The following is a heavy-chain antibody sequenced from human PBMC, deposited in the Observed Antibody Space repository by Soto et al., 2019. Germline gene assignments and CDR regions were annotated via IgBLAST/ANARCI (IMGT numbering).Heavy chain of an antibody. CDR3: ARVTGDIVVVVAAPDAFDI. D-gene: IGHD2-15*01. Sequence: SETLSLTCTVSGGSISSGGYYWSWIRQHPGKGLEWIGYIYYSGSTYYNPSLKSRVTISVDTSKNQFSLKLSSVTAADTAVYYCARVTGDIVVVVAAPDAFDIWGQGTMVTVSS. CDR2: IYYSGST. V-gene: IGHV4-31*03. J-gene: IGHJ3*02. CDR1: GGSISSGGYY.